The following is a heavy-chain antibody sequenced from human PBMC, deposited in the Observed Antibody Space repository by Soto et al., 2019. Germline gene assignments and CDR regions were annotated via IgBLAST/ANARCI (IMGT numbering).Heavy chain of an antibody. J-gene: IGHJ4*02. Sequence: AGGSLRLSCAASGFTFSSYSMNWVRQAPGKGLEWVSSISSSSSYIYYADSVKGRFTISRDNAKNSLYLQMNSLRAEDTAVYYCARGTGDYDFWSGYHATDYFDYWGQGTLVTVSS. V-gene: IGHV3-21*01. CDR2: ISSSSSYI. CDR1: GFTFSSYS. CDR3: ARGTGDYDFWSGYHATDYFDY. D-gene: IGHD3-3*01.